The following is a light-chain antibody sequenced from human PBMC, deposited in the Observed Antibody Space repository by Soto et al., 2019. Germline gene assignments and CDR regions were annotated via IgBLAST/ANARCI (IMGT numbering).Light chain of an antibody. Sequence: QSALTQPASVSGSIGRSITISCTGASSDVGYYDYVSWYQQHPGKAPKLMIYEVTNRPSGVSNRFSGSKSGNTASLTISGLQAEDAADYYCSSYTTISTYVFGTGTKLTVL. J-gene: IGLJ1*01. CDR1: SSDVGYYDY. CDR2: EVT. V-gene: IGLV2-14*01. CDR3: SSYTTISTYV.